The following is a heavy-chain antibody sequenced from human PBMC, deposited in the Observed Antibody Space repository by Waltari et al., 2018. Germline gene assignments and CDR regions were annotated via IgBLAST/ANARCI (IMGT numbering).Heavy chain of an antibody. D-gene: IGHD5-12*01. J-gene: IGHJ6*03. CDR1: ADSISAYS. Sequence: QVQLQASGPGLVRPSETLSLTCSVSADSISAYSWSWVRQPPGKGLEWIGCVHYNGAPDYSPSLESRVTISLDTSKNQFSLMVSSVTAADTAVYYCARVSRGYRGSDRLLYFYSMDVWDKGTTVTVSS. V-gene: IGHV4-59*12. CDR3: ARVSRGYRGSDRLLYFYSMDV. CDR2: VHYNGAP.